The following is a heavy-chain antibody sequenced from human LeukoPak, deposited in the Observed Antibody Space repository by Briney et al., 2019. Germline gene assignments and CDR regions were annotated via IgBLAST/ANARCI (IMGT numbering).Heavy chain of an antibody. J-gene: IGHJ4*02. CDR2: IYYSGST. Sequence: SETLSLTCTVSGGSISSYYWNWIRQPPGKGLEWIGYIYYSGSTNYNPSLKSRVTISVDTSKNQFSLKLSSVTAADTAVYYCARASVSRDFDYWGQGTLVTVSS. CDR1: GGSISSYY. CDR3: ARASVSRDFDY. V-gene: IGHV4-59*08. D-gene: IGHD3-16*02.